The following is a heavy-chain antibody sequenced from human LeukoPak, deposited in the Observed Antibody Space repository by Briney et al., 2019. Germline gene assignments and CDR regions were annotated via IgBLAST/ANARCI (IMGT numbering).Heavy chain of an antibody. CDR1: GYTLTELS. D-gene: IGHD4-17*01. CDR3: AREGDYGDILDY. J-gene: IGHJ4*02. V-gene: IGHV1-24*01. Sequence: ASVKVSCKVSGYTLTELSMHWVRQAPGKGLEWMGGFDPEDGETIYTQKFQGRVTMARDTSTSTVYMELSSLRSEDTAVYYCAREGDYGDILDYWGQGTLVTVSS. CDR2: FDPEDGET.